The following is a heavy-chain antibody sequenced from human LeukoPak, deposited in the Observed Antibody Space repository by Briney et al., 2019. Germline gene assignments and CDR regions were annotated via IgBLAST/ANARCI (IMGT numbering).Heavy chain of an antibody. Sequence: GESLKISCKGFGYSFTNYWIAWVRQMPGKGLEWMGIIYPGDSDTRYSPSFQGQVTISADKSFSTAYLQWSSLKASDTAMYYCARRMTADYFDLWGRGTLVTVSS. CDR3: ARRMTADYFDL. CDR2: IYPGDSDT. CDR1: GYSFTNYW. D-gene: IGHD2-21*02. V-gene: IGHV5-51*01. J-gene: IGHJ2*01.